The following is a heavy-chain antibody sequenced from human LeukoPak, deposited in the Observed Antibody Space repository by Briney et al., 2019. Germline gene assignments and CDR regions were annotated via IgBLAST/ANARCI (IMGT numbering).Heavy chain of an antibody. CDR3: ARGEPATIRGFDY. CDR1: GGSFSGYY. J-gene: IGHJ4*02. V-gene: IGHV4-34*01. CDR2: INHSGST. D-gene: IGHD5-24*01. Sequence: SETLSLTCAVYGGSFSGYYWSWIRQPPGKGLEWVGEINHSGSTNYNPSLKRGVTISVDTSNNQSSLKLSSLTAADTAVYYCARGEPATIRGFDYWGQGTLLTVSS.